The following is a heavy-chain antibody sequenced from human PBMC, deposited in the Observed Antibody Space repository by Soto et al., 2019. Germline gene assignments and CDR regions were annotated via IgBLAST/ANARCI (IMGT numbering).Heavy chain of an antibody. CDR3: VGCSGGSCYYSFAFDI. CDR2: IYSGGST. D-gene: IGHD2-15*01. CDR1: GFTVSSNY. J-gene: IGHJ3*02. V-gene: IGHV3-66*01. Sequence: GSLRLSCAASGFTVSSNYMSWVRQAPGKGLEWVSVIYSGGSTYYADSVKGRFTISRDNSKNTLYLQMNSLRAEDTAVYYCVGCSGGSCYYSFAFDIWGQGTMVTVSS.